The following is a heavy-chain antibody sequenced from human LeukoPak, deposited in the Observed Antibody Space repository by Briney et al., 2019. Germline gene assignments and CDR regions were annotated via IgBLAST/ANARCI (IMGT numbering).Heavy chain of an antibody. CDR1: GFTFSSYG. J-gene: IGHJ4*02. Sequence: PGRSLRLSCAASGFTFSSYGMHWVRQAPGKGLEWGAVIWYDGSNKYYADSVKGRFTISRDNSKNTLYLQMNSLRAEDTAVYYCASGRHYYYDSSGGYWGQGTLVTVSS. V-gene: IGHV3-33*01. CDR2: IWYDGSNK. D-gene: IGHD3-22*01. CDR3: ASGRHYYYDSSGGY.